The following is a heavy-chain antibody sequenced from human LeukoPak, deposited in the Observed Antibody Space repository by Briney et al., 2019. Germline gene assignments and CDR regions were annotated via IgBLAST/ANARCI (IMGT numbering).Heavy chain of an antibody. D-gene: IGHD6-6*01. CDR1: GGSISSSSYY. Sequence: SETLSLTCTVSGGSISSSSYYWGWIRQPPGKGLEWIGSIYYSGSTYYNPSLKSRVTISVDTSKNQFSLKLSSVTAADTAVYYCARATIEYSSSGWFDPWGQGTLVTVSS. CDR2: IYYSGST. CDR3: ARATIEYSSSGWFDP. V-gene: IGHV4-39*01. J-gene: IGHJ5*02.